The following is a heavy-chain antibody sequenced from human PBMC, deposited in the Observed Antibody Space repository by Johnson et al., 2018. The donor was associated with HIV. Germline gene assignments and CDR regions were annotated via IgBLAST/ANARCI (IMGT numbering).Heavy chain of an antibody. CDR1: GFTFSSYA. V-gene: IGHV3-NL1*01. D-gene: IGHD6-19*01. CDR3: AARIAVADDDAFDI. Sequence: QVQLVESGGGVVQPGRSLRLSCAASGFTFSSYAMHWVRQAPGKGLEWVSVIYSGGSTYYADSVKGRFTISRDNSKNTLYLQMNSLRAEDTAVYYCAARIAVADDDAFDIWGQGTMVTVSS. CDR2: IYSGGST. J-gene: IGHJ3*02.